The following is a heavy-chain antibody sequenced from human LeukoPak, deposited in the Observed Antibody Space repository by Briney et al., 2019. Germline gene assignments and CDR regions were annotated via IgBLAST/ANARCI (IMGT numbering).Heavy chain of an antibody. CDR2: INHSGST. D-gene: IGHD3-3*01. Sequence: SETLSLTCAVYGGSFSGYYWSWIRQPPGKGLEWIGEINHSGSTNYNPSLKSRVTISVDTSKNQFSLKLSSVTAADTAVYYCARLGRRQWLLYVANWFDPWGQGTLVTVSS. J-gene: IGHJ5*02. V-gene: IGHV4-34*01. CDR3: ARLGRRQWLLYVANWFDP. CDR1: GGSFSGYY.